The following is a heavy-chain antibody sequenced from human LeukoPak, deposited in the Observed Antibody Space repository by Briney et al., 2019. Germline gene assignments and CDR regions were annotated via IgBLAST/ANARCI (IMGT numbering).Heavy chain of an antibody. CDR3: ATTFVLSTYDYMDV. D-gene: IGHD3-16*01. J-gene: IGHJ6*03. V-gene: IGHV4-39*01. Sequence: SETLSLTCTVSGGSISSSSYYWGWIRQPPGKGLEWIGSIYYSGSTYYNPSLKSQVTISVDTSKNQPSLKLSSVTAADTAVYYCATTFVLSTYDYMDVWGKGTTVTVSS. CDR2: IYYSGST. CDR1: GGSISSSSYY.